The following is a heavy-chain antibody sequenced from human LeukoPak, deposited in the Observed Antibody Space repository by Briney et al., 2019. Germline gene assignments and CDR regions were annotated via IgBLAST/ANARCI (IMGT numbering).Heavy chain of an antibody. Sequence: SETLSLTCTVSGGSISSYYCSWIRQPPGKGLEWIGYIYYSGSTNYNPSLKSRVTISVDTSKNQFSLKLSSVTAADTAVYYCARRGSGATSRFDYWGQGTLVTVSS. V-gene: IGHV4-59*01. CDR3: ARRGSGATSRFDY. J-gene: IGHJ4*02. CDR2: IYYSGST. D-gene: IGHD1-26*01. CDR1: GGSISSYY.